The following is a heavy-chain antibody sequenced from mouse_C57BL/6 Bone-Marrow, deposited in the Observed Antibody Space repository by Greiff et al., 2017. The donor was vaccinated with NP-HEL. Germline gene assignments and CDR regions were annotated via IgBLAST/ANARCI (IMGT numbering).Heavy chain of an antibody. J-gene: IGHJ2*01. CDR3: ARRFYYSIFDY. CDR2: INPSSGYT. Sequence: VQRVESGAELAKPGASVKLSCKASGYTFTSYWMHWVKQRPGQGLEWIRYINPSSGYTKYNQKFKDKATLTADKSSSTAYMQLSSLTYEDSAVYYCARRFYYSIFDYWGQGTTLTVSS. CDR1: GYTFTSYW. D-gene: IGHD2-5*01. V-gene: IGHV1-7*01.